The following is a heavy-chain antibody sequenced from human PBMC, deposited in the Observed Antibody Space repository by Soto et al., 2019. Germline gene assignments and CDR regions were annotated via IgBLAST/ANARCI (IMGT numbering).Heavy chain of an antibody. J-gene: IGHJ3*02. D-gene: IGHD1-1*01. Sequence: XSVEVSCKAPGYSFTGYAMHCVRQAPGQRLEWMGWINAGNGNTKCSQKFQGRVTITRDTSASTAYMELSSLRSEDTAAYYCARAFAGTTRRDAFDIWGQGTMVTVSS. V-gene: IGHV1-3*01. CDR2: INAGNGNT. CDR1: GYSFTGYA. CDR3: ARAFAGTTRRDAFDI.